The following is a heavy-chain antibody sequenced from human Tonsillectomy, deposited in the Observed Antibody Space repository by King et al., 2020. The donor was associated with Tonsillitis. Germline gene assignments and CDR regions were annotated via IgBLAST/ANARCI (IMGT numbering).Heavy chain of an antibody. D-gene: IGHD3-9*01. CDR1: GYTFSSYG. CDR3: ARDPIRYFDWLLPAGYFDY. Sequence: VQLVESGAEVKKPGASVKVSCKASGYTFSSYGITWVRQAPGQGLEWMGWISAYNGNTNYAQKLQGRVTMTTDTSTSTAYMEVMSLRSDDTAVYYCARDPIRYFDWLLPAGYFDYGGQGTLVTVSS. V-gene: IGHV1-18*01. CDR2: ISAYNGNT. J-gene: IGHJ4*02.